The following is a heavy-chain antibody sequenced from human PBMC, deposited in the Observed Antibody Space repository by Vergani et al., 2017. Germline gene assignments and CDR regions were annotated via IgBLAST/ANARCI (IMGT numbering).Heavy chain of an antibody. CDR3: ARDRVVVVPAAIRADYYYYMDV. CDR2: IYTSGST. J-gene: IGHJ6*03. V-gene: IGHV4-4*07. Sequence: QVQLQESGPGLVKPSETLSLTCTVSGGSISSYYWSWIRQPAGTGLEWIGRIYTSGSTNYNPSLKSRVTMSVDTSKNQFSLKLSSVTAADTAVYYCARDRVVVVPAAIRADYYYYMDVWGKGSTVTVSS. D-gene: IGHD2-2*02. CDR1: GGSISSYY.